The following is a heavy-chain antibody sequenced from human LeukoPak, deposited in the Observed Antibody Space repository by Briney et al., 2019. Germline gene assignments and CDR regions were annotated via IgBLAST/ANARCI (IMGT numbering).Heavy chain of an antibody. V-gene: IGHV4-4*07. D-gene: IGHD4-17*01. CDR2: IYTSGST. CDR1: GGSISSYY. Sequence: SETLSLTCTVSGGSISSYYWSWIRQPAGKGLEWIGRIYTSGSTNYNPSLKSRVTMSVDTSKNQFSLKLSSVTAADTAVYYCARYSNYGDYEPGSYWGQGTLVTVSS. J-gene: IGHJ4*02. CDR3: ARYSNYGDYEPGSY.